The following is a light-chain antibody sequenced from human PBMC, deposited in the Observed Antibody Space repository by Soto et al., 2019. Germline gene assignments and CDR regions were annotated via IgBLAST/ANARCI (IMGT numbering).Light chain of an antibody. J-gene: IGLJ1*01. Sequence: QSVLTQPPSASGTPGQRVTISCSGSSSNIGSNTVNWYQQLPGTAPKLLIYSNNQRPSGVPDRFSGSKSGTSASLAISGLQFEGGADFYWAAGDDTLNCYFFGPGPNLPVL. V-gene: IGLV1-44*01. CDR3: AAGDDTLNCYF. CDR1: SSNIGSNT. CDR2: SNN.